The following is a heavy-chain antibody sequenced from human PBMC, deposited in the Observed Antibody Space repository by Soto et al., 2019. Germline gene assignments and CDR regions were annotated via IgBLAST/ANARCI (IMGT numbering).Heavy chain of an antibody. V-gene: IGHV1-46*01. J-gene: IGHJ4*02. Sequence: QVQLVQSGAEVKKPGASVKVSCKASGYTFTAYYIHWVRQAPGQGLEWMGMINPSGGSTRYAQKVQGRVTMTRDTSTSTVYMDLSSLRSEDTAVYYCATLYTAFDYWGQGTLVTVSS. CDR2: INPSGGST. D-gene: IGHD4-4*01. CDR1: GYTFTAYY. CDR3: ATLYTAFDY.